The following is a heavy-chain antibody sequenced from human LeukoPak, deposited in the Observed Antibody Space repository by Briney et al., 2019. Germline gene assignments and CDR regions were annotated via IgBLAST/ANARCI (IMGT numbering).Heavy chain of an antibody. CDR1: GFTFNTYT. D-gene: IGHD2-2*01. J-gene: IGHJ4*02. Sequence: GGSLRLSCAASGFTFNTYTMNWVRQAPWKGLEWVSSISSSSSYTYYADSVKGRFTISRDNAKNSLYLQMNSLRAEDTAVYYCARVAGYCSSTSNCYSDYWGQGTLVTVSS. CDR2: ISSSSSYT. CDR3: ARVAGYCSSTSNCYSDY. V-gene: IGHV3-21*01.